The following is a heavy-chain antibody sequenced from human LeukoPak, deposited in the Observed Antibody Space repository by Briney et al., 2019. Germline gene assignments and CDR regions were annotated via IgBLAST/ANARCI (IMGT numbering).Heavy chain of an antibody. Sequence: GGSLRLSCAASGFTFSSYAMHWVRQAPGKGLEYLSAISSNGGSTYYANSVKGRFTISRDNSKNTLYLQMGSLRAEDMAVYYCARVGYTSYYYYGMDVWGQGTTVTVSS. CDR2: ISSNGGST. CDR3: ARVGYTSYYYYGMDV. CDR1: GFTFSSYA. J-gene: IGHJ6*02. V-gene: IGHV3-64*01. D-gene: IGHD6-13*01.